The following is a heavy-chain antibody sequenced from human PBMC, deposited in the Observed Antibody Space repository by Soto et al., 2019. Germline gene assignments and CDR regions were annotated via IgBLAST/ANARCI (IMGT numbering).Heavy chain of an antibody. CDR2: TGDGGT. J-gene: IGHJ4*02. CDR3: ARGSSGWWVDY. D-gene: IGHD6-19*01. CDR1: GFTFSSYG. V-gene: IGHV3-23*01. Sequence: EVQLLESGGGLVQPGGSLRLSCTASGFTFSSYGMNWVRQAPGKGLEWVSATGDGGTCYADSVRGRFTISRDDSKNTLLLQMNTLTAEYTAVYYCARGSSGWWVDYWGQGTLVTVSS.